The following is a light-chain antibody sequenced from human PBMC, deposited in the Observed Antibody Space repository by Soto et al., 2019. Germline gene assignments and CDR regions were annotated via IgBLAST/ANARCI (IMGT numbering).Light chain of an antibody. J-gene: IGKJ4*01. CDR3: QHYNDRPLT. Sequence: EIVMTQSPATLSASPGERATLSCRASQSISNNLAWYQQKPGQAPRLLIYGASTRATGIPARFSGSGSGTEFTLTISSLQSEDFAVYSCQHYNDRPLTFGGGTKV. CDR1: QSISNN. V-gene: IGKV3-15*01. CDR2: GAS.